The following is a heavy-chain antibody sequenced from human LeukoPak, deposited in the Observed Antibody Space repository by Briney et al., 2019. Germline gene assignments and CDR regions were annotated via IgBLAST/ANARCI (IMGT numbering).Heavy chain of an antibody. CDR1: GFIFSSYA. J-gene: IGHJ2*01. CDR2: ISYDGSNK. CDR3: ARSGWYSYWYFDL. Sequence: GRSLRLSCAASGFIFSSYAMHWVRQAPGKGLEWVAVISYDGSNKYYADSVKGRFTISRDNSKNTLCLQMNSLRAEDTAVYYCARSGWYSYWYFDLWGRGTLVTVSS. V-gene: IGHV3-30*04. D-gene: IGHD6-19*01.